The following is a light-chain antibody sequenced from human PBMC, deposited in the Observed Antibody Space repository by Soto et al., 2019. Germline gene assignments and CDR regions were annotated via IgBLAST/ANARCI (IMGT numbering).Light chain of an antibody. V-gene: IGLV2-8*02. Sequence: QSALTQPPSGSSSPGRAVTVSCTGTSNDVGRYNYVSWYQQHPGKVPKLIIYEVTKRPSGVPNRFSGSKSGNTASLTVSGLQAEDEADYYCSSYAGSNTLGVFGTGTKVTVL. CDR3: SSYAGSNTLGV. CDR2: EVT. CDR1: SNDVGRYNY. J-gene: IGLJ1*01.